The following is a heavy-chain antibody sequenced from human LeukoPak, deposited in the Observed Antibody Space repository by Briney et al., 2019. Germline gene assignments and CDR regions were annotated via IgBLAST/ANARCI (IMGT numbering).Heavy chain of an antibody. CDR2: IYYSGTT. CDR1: GGSISSYY. J-gene: IGHJ4*02. V-gene: IGHV4-59*01. D-gene: IGHD1-26*01. Sequence: PSETLSLTGTVSGGSISSYYWSWIRQPPGKGLEWIGYIYYSGTTDYNPSLKSRVTISVDTSNNQFSLKVSSVTAADTAVYYCARSSGPYRSFDYWGQGTLVPVSS. CDR3: ARSSGPYRSFDY.